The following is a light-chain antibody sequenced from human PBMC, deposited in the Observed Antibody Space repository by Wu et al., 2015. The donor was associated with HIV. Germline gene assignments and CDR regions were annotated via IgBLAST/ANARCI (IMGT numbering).Light chain of an antibody. CDR1: QGISSA. CDR2: DAS. CDR3: QQFNSYRYT. J-gene: IGKJ2*01. Sequence: AIQLTQSPSSLSASVGDRVTITCRASQGISSALAWYQQKPGKAPKLLIYDASSLESGAPSRFSGSGSGTDFTLTISSLQPEDFATYYCQQFNSYRYTFGQGTKLEIK. V-gene: IGKV1-13*02.